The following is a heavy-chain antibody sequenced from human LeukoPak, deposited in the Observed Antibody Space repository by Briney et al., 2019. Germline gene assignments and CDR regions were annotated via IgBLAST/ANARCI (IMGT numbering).Heavy chain of an antibody. J-gene: IGHJ4*02. CDR2: VNDRGT. Sequence: GGSLRLSCAASAFSLNAYNMNWVRQAPGKGLEWVSAVNDRGTYYADSVKGRFTISRDNSKNTLYLEINSLRAEDTALYYCAKDEYSGYGSFDYWGQGILVTVSS. D-gene: IGHD5-12*01. V-gene: IGHV3-23*01. CDR1: AFSLNAYN. CDR3: AKDEYSGYGSFDY.